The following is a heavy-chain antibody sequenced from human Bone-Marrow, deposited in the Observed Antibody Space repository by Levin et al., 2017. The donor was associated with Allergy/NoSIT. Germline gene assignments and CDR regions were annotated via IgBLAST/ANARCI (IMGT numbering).Heavy chain of an antibody. J-gene: IGHJ4*02. V-gene: IGHV3-53*01. D-gene: IGHD1-14*01. CDR3: ARLDRVRRVDY. CDR1: GFTVRNNY. Sequence: LSLTCAVSGFTVRNNYMSWVRQAPGKGLEWVSLIYSGGSTYYADSVTGRFTISRDNSKNTVYLQMNNLRAEDTAVYYCARLDRVRRVDYWGQGTLVSVSS. CDR2: IYSGGST.